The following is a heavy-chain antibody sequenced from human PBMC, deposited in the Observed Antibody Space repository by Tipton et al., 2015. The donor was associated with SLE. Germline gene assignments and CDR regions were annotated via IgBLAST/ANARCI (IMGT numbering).Heavy chain of an antibody. CDR1: GGSIRGHY. CDR3: ARGGWSLGY. J-gene: IGHJ4*02. Sequence: TLSLTCTVSGGSIRGHYWNWVRQPPGQGLEWIGNINSSGTTNYNASLKTRLTISVDTSKNQFSLKLNSMTAADTAVYYCARGGWSLGYWGQGTRVTVSS. D-gene: IGHD2-15*01. CDR2: INSSGTT. V-gene: IGHV4-59*11.